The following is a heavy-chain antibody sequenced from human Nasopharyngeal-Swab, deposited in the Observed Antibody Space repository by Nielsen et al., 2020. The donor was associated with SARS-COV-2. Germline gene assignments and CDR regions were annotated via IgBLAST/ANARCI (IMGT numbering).Heavy chain of an antibody. J-gene: IGHJ4*02. Sequence: SGPTLVKPPQTLTLTCTFSGFSLNTQGMCVTWIRQPPGKALEWLALVDWDDDKYYITSLKTRLTISKDTSKNQVLLKMTNMAPEDTATYYCARASATSSFFDYWGQGTLVTVSS. CDR1: GFSLNTQGMC. CDR3: ARASATSSFFDY. V-gene: IGHV2-70*01. CDR2: VDWDDDK.